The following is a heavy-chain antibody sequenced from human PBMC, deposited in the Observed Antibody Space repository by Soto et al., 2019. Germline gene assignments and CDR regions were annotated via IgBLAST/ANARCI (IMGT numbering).Heavy chain of an antibody. CDR3: AKDQTNWGNYFDY. CDR1: GLTFSSYA. CDR2: ISGSGGST. D-gene: IGHD7-27*01. Sequence: EVQLLESGGGLVQPGGSLRLSCAASGLTFSSYAMSWVRQAPGKGLEWVSAISGSGGSTYYADSVKGRFTISRDNSKNTLYLQMNSLRAEDTAVSYCAKDQTNWGNYFDYWGQGTLVTVSS. V-gene: IGHV3-23*01. J-gene: IGHJ4*02.